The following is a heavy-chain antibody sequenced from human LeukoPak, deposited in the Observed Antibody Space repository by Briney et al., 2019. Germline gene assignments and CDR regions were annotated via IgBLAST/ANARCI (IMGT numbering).Heavy chain of an antibody. Sequence: SETLSLTCTVSGGSVSTYYWSSIRQPAGKGLEWIGRFYSSGSTSYNPSLKSRVSMSIDTSKNQFSLNLTSVTAADTAVYYCAKVAGSRYFDIWGRGTLVTVSS. V-gene: IGHV4-4*07. CDR1: GGSVSTYY. J-gene: IGHJ2*01. CDR2: FYSSGST. CDR3: AKVAGSRYFDI. D-gene: IGHD6-19*01.